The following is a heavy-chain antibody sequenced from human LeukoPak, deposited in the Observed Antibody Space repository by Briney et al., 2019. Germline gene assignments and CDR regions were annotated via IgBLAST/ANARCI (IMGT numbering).Heavy chain of an antibody. Sequence: SETLSLTCTVSGGSISSGSYYWSWIRQPAGKGLEWIGRIYTSGSTNYNPSLKSRVTISVDTSKNQFSLKLGSVTAADTAVYYCARRARKYQPQYYYYMDVWGKGTTVTVSS. CDR2: IYTSGST. CDR1: GGSISSGSYY. J-gene: IGHJ6*03. D-gene: IGHD2-2*01. CDR3: ARRARKYQPQYYYYMDV. V-gene: IGHV4-61*02.